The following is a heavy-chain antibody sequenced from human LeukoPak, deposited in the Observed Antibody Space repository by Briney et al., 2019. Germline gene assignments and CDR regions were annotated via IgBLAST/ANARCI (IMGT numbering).Heavy chain of an antibody. CDR2: IYYSGST. Sequence: SETLSLTCTVSGGSISSGDYYWSWIRQPPGKGLEWIGYIYYSGSTYYNPSLKSRVTISVDTSKNQFSLKLSSVTAADTAVYYCARGYSSGSLYYFDYWGQGTLVTVSS. J-gene: IGHJ4*02. D-gene: IGHD6-19*01. CDR3: ARGYSSGSLYYFDY. CDR1: GGSISSGDYY. V-gene: IGHV4-30-4*01.